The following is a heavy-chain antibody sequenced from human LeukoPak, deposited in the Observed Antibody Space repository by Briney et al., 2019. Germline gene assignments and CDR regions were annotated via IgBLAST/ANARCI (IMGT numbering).Heavy chain of an antibody. CDR3: ARNRSSSSRPFDY. Sequence: SETLSLTCTVSGGSIRSYYWSWIRQPPGKGLEWIGYMYYSGSTSYNPSLKSRVTISVDTSKNQFSLKLSSVTAADTAVYYCARNRSSSSRPFDYWGQGTLVTVSS. V-gene: IGHV4-59*08. D-gene: IGHD6-6*01. CDR1: GGSIRSYY. CDR2: MYYSGST. J-gene: IGHJ4*02.